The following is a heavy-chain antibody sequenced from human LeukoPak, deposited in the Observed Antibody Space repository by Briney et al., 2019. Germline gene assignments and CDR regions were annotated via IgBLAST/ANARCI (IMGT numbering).Heavy chain of an antibody. D-gene: IGHD2-2*01. CDR1: GFTFSSYG. Sequence: GGSLRLSCAASGFTFSSYGMHWVRQAPGKGLEWVAFIRYDGSNKYYADSVKGRFTISRDNSKNTLYLQMSSLRAEDTAVYYCAKDQLGYCSSTSCCPFDYWGQGTLATVSS. J-gene: IGHJ4*02. V-gene: IGHV3-30*02. CDR2: IRYDGSNK. CDR3: AKDQLGYCSSTSCCPFDY.